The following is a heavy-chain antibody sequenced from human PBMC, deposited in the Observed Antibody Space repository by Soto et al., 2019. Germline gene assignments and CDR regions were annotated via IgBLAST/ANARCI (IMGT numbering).Heavy chain of an antibody. D-gene: IGHD3-9*01. Sequence: PGWSLRLSCAASGFTFSSYAMSWVRQAPGKGLEWVSAISGSGGSTYYADSVKGRFTISRDNSKNTLYLQMNSLRAEDTTVYYCARSPRVLRYFDWLLDYGMDVWGQGTTVSVS. J-gene: IGHJ6*02. CDR1: GFTFSSYA. CDR3: ARSPRVLRYFDWLLDYGMDV. V-gene: IGHV3-23*01. CDR2: ISGSGGST.